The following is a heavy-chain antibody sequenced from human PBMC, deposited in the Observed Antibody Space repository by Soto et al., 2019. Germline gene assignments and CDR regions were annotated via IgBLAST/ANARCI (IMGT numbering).Heavy chain of an antibody. CDR2: ISSSSSYI. V-gene: IGHV3-21*01. J-gene: IGHJ4*02. Sequence: GSLRLSCAASGFTFSSYSMNWVRQAPGKGLEWVSSISSSSSYIYYADSVKGRFTISRDNAKNSLYLQMNSLRAEDTAVYYCARDLPVTMVRGVIITRGYFDYWGQGTLVTVSS. CDR1: GFTFSSYS. D-gene: IGHD3-10*01. CDR3: ARDLPVTMVRGVIITRGYFDY.